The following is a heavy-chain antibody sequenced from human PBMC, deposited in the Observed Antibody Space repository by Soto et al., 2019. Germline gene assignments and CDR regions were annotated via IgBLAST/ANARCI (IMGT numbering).Heavy chain of an antibody. CDR3: ARSKVTTAVSYYYGMDV. V-gene: IGHV3-33*01. Sequence: QVQLLESGGAVVQPGRSLRLSGAASGFTFSSYGMHWVRHAPGKGLEWVAVIWYDGSNKYYADSVKGRFTISRDNSKHTLYLQMKNLRDEDTAVYYCARSKVTTAVSYYYGMDVWGQGTTVTVSS. D-gene: IGHD4-17*01. CDR1: GFTFSSYG. J-gene: IGHJ6*02. CDR2: IWYDGSNK.